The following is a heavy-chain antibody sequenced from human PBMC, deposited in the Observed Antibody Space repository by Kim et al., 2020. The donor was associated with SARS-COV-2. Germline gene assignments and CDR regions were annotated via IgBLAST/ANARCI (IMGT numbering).Heavy chain of an antibody. CDR1: GFTFSSYA. V-gene: IGHV3-30*04. CDR3: ARGRAAHWYFDY. CDR2: ISYDGSNK. D-gene: IGHD6-6*01. Sequence: GGSLRLSCAASGFTFSSYAMHWVRQAPGKGLEWVAVISYDGSNKYYADSVKGRFTISRDNSKNTLYLQMNSLRAEDTAVYYCARGRAAHWYFDYWGQGTLVTVSS. J-gene: IGHJ4*02.